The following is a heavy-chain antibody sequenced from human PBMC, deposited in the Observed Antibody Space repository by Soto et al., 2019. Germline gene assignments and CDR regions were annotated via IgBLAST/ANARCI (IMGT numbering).Heavy chain of an antibody. V-gene: IGHV4-34*01. D-gene: IGHD6-13*01. Sequence: SESLSLTCAVYGGSFSGHYWSWIRQPPGKGLEWIGEINHSGSTNYNPSLKSRVTISVDTSKNQFSLKLSSVTAADTAVYYCATYYSSSWLSALEYFDYWGQGTLVTVSS. J-gene: IGHJ4*02. CDR1: GGSFSGHY. CDR3: ATYYSSSWLSALEYFDY. CDR2: INHSGST.